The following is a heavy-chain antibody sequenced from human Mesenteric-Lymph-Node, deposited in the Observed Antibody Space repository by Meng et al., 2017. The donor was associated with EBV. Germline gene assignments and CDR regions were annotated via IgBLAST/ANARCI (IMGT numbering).Heavy chain of an antibody. D-gene: IGHD3-3*01. V-gene: IGHV2-5*02. CDR2: VYWDDDK. CDR1: GFSRSTRGVL. J-gene: IGHJ4*02. Sequence: TLKDSVPTLVNPTQPLTRTCTFSGFSRSTRGVLVVWIRQPPGQSLEWLALVYWDDDKRYSPSLKSRLSITKNTSKNQVVLTMADMDPVDTGTYYCAGWSARLEYWGPGTLVTVSS. CDR3: AGWSARLEY.